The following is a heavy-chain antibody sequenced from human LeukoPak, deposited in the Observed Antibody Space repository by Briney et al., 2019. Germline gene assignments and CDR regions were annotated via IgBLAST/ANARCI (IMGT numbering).Heavy chain of an antibody. D-gene: IGHD3-10*01. CDR1: GFTFSGYA. V-gene: IGHV3-30-3*01. CDR2: ISYDGSNE. CDR3: ARVGYYASGPFSYFDY. Sequence: GGPLRLSCAASGFTFSGYAMHWVRHAPGKGLEWVAVISYDGSNEYYADSVKARFTIYRDNSKNTLYLQMNSLSVEDTAVYYCARVGYYASGPFSYFDYWGQGTLVTVSS. J-gene: IGHJ4*02.